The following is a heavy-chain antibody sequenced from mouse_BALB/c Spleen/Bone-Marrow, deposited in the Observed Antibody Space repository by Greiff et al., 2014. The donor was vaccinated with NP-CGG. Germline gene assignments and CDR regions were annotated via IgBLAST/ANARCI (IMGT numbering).Heavy chain of an antibody. Sequence: QVQLQQSGAELARPGASVKLSCKASGYNFTTHWMQWVKQRPGQGLEWIGAIYPGDGDTRYTQKFKGKATLTADKSSSTAYMQLSDLASEDSAVYYGARGDYGYHWYFDVWGAGTTVTVSS. J-gene: IGHJ1*01. CDR3: ARGDYGYHWYFDV. CDR1: GYNFTTHW. V-gene: IGHV1-87*01. CDR2: IYPGDGDT. D-gene: IGHD1-2*01.